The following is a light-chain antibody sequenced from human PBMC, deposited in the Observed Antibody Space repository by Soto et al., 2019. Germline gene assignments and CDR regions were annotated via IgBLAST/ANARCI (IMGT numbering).Light chain of an antibody. CDR1: QTINSNC. CDR2: GAS. V-gene: IGKV3-20*01. Sequence: EVVLTQSPGTLSLSPGIRATLSCRASQTINSNCLAWFQQKPGQAPRLLIYGASNRATGIPDRFSGSGSGTDFTLTISRLEPEDFAVYYCQQYANSLYTFGQGTKLEIK. J-gene: IGKJ2*01. CDR3: QQYANSLYT.